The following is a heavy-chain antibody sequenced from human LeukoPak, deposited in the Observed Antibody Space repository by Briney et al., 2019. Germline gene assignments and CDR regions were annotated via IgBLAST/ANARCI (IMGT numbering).Heavy chain of an antibody. V-gene: IGHV3-74*01. Sequence: GGSLRLSCGASGFTFSSCWMHWVRHAPGKGLVWVSRINSDGISTSYADPVKGQFTNPRDNAKNTLYLQMNSLRAEDTAVYYCAGDLRLYWGQGALVTVSS. D-gene: IGHD3-10*01. CDR1: GFTFSSCW. J-gene: IGHJ4*02. CDR3: AGDLRLY. CDR2: INSDGIST.